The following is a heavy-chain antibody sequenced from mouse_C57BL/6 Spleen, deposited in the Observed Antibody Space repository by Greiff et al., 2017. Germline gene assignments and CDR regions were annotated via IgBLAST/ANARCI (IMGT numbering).Heavy chain of an antibody. Sequence: VQLQQSGPELVKPGASVKFSCKASGYALSSSWMNWVKQRPGKGLEWIGRIYPGDGDTNYNGKFKGKATLTADKSSSTAYMQLSSLTSEDSAVYYCARWDYYGSPFAYWGQGTLVTVSA. CDR3: ARWDYYGSPFAY. D-gene: IGHD1-1*01. CDR1: GYALSSSW. J-gene: IGHJ3*01. V-gene: IGHV1-82*01. CDR2: IYPGDGDT.